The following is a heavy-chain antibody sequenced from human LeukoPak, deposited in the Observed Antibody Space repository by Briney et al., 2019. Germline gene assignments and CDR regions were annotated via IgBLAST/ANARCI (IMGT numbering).Heavy chain of an antibody. V-gene: IGHV4-59*08. J-gene: IGHJ5*02. D-gene: IGHD5-24*01. CDR1: SAGISRSY. Sequence: SETLSLTCTVPSAGISRSYWIWIRQTPGKGLEWIGYISYSGVSTYNPSLGSRVIISRDTSKNEVSLNLSSVTAADTAVYFCARLPEGGYATSLGWLDPWGQGTRVTVSS. CDR3: ARLPEGGYATSLGWLDP. CDR2: ISYSGVS.